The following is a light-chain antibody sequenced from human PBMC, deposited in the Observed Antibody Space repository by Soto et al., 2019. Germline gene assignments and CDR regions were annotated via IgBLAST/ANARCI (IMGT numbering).Light chain of an antibody. CDR2: GAS. CDR1: QSVRSN. J-gene: IGKJ1*01. Sequence: EIVMTQSPATLSVSPGERATLSCRASQSVRSNLAWYQQKPGQSPRLLIYGASTRATTFPARFSGSGSGTDFTLTISSLQSEDFAVYYCQQYNNWPWTFGQGTKVDIK. CDR3: QQYNNWPWT. V-gene: IGKV3-15*01.